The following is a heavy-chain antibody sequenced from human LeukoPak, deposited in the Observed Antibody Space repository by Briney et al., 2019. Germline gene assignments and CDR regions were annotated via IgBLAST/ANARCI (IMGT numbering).Heavy chain of an antibody. CDR2: VSSDGGSK. D-gene: IGHD2-21*02. J-gene: IGHJ4*02. CDR1: GFTFNGLA. CDR3: ARDGGDSGTIDY. Sequence: GGSLRLSCAASGFTFNGLAMHWVRQAPGKGLEWVAVVSSDGGSKFYGNSVKGRFTISRDNSKNTLYLQMDSLRPEDTAVYSCARDGGDSGTIDYWGQGTLVTVSS. V-gene: IGHV3-30*04.